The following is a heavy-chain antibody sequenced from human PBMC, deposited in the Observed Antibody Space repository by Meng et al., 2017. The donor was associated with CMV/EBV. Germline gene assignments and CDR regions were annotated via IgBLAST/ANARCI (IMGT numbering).Heavy chain of an antibody. V-gene: IGHV2-5*01. D-gene: IGHD3-10*01. Sequence: SGPTLVKPTQTITLTCTFSGFSLITSGVGVGWIRQPPGKALEWLAVIYWNGDKRYRPSLESRLSITRDTSKNQVVLTMTNMDPVDTATYYCAHRSNFYGSGSRSFDYWGQGTLVTVSS. CDR3: AHRSNFYGSGSRSFDY. CDR1: GFSLITSGVG. CDR2: IYWNGDK. J-gene: IGHJ4*02.